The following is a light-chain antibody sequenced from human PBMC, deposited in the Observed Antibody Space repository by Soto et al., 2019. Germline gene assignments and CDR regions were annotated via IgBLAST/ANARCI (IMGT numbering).Light chain of an antibody. CDR1: QGVRDD. V-gene: IGKV1-6*01. Sequence: IQMTQSPSSLSASVGDRVTITCRASQGVRDDVGWYQQKPGKAAKLLIYSASTLQSGVPSRFSGRGSGKDFPLTSSGLQPEDFATYYCLQESNYPLTFGGGTKVEIK. CDR2: SAS. J-gene: IGKJ4*01. CDR3: LQESNYPLT.